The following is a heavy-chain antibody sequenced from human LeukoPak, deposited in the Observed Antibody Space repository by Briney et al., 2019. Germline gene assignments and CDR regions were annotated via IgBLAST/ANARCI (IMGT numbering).Heavy chain of an antibody. Sequence: SETLSLTCAVYGGSFSDYSWNWIRQPPGKGLEWIGEINHFGSTKYNPSLKSRVTISGDTSKNQFSLKLSSVTTADTAVYFCTRRVAVAGTPKAYFDYWGQGILVTVSS. CDR2: INHFGST. CDR3: TRRVAVAGTPKAYFDY. J-gene: IGHJ4*02. CDR1: GGSFSDYS. V-gene: IGHV4-34*01. D-gene: IGHD6-19*01.